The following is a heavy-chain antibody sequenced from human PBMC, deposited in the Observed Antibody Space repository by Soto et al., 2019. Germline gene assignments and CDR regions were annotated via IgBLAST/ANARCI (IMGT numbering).Heavy chain of an antibody. D-gene: IGHD2-15*01. Sequence: PSETLSLTCTVSGGSITSYNSYWGWIRQPPGKGLEWIGSIYYSGSTNYSPSLKSRVTISADTSRNQFSLKLSSVTATDTAVYYCAGRDCAGGSCYYYWGQGTLVTVS. J-gene: IGHJ4*02. CDR3: AGRDCAGGSCYYY. CDR1: GGSITSYNSY. CDR2: IYYSGST. V-gene: IGHV4-39*01.